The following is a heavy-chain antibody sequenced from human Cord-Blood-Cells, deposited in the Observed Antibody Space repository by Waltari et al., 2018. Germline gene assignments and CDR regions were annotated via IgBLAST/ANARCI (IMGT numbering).Heavy chain of an antibody. Sequence: QMQLVQSGPEVKKHGTSVKVSCQASGFTFTSSAVQWVRQARGQRLEWIGWIVVGSDNTTYAQKFQERVTITRDMSTSTADMELSSLRSEDTAVYYCAAEPYSSSWYTDYWGQGTLVTVSS. J-gene: IGHJ4*02. CDR1: GFTFTSSA. CDR3: AAEPYSSSWYTDY. V-gene: IGHV1-58*01. D-gene: IGHD6-13*01. CDR2: IVVGSDNT.